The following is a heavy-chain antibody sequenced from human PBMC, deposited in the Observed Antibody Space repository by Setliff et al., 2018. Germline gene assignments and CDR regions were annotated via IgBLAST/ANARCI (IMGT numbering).Heavy chain of an antibody. V-gene: IGHV3-21*04. CDR2: ISSSSSYI. D-gene: IGHD6-13*01. J-gene: IGHJ6*02. Sequence: GGSLRLSCAASGFTFSSYSMNWVRQAPGKGLEWVSSISSSSSYIYYADSVKGRFTISRDNAKNTLYLQMNSLRAEDTAVYYCAKFRQQLTWGYYYYGMDVWGQGTTVTVSS. CDR3: AKFRQQLTWGYYYYGMDV. CDR1: GFTFSSYS.